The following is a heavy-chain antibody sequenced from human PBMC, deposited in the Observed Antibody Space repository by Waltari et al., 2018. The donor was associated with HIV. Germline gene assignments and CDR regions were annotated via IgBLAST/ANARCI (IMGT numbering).Heavy chain of an antibody. Sequence: TLSLTCAVYGASFNDYFWAWFRRSPEKGLEWIGENDHRGETNYNPSFKSRVVISVDMSKNQFSLNLKSVTAADTAVYYCARGLGSRPFFRAYEPWGQGTLVTVSS. CDR1: GASFNDYF. CDR2: NDHRGET. CDR3: ARGLGSRPFFRAYEP. D-gene: IGHD2-21*01. J-gene: IGHJ4*02. V-gene: IGHV4-34*01.